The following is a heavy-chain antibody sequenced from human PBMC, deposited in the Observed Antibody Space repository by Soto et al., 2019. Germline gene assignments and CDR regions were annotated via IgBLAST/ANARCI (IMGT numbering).Heavy chain of an antibody. CDR2: IIAYNGNT. D-gene: IGHD2-2*01. Sequence: GASVKVCCQAAGYPFPSCGLRWVRQVPGQGIEWMGWIIAYNGNTNYAQKLPGRVPMTPDTSTSTAYMELRSLRSDDTAVYYCARDRPLVLVPAATAYYYYGMDVCGQGTAVTVSS. CDR3: ARDRPLVLVPAATAYYYYGMDV. CDR1: GYPFPSCG. J-gene: IGHJ6*02. V-gene: IGHV1-18*04.